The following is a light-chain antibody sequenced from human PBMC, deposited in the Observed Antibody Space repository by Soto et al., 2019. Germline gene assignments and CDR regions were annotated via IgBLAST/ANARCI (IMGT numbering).Light chain of an antibody. CDR3: QQYNSWPPALT. CDR2: DTF. J-gene: IGKJ4*01. Sequence: EIVMTQSPATLSVSPGGRATLSCRASQGVGNNLAWYQQKPGLAPRLLIFDTFTRATGVPARFSGSGSGTEFTLTISSLKSEDFAIYYCQQYNSWPPALTFGGGTKVEIK. V-gene: IGKV3-15*01. CDR1: QGVGNN.